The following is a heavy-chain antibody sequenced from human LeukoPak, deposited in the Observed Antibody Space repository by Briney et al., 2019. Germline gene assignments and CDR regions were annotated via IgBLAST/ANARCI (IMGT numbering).Heavy chain of an antibody. Sequence: ASVKVSCKASGYTFTGYYTHWVRQATGQGLEWMGWMNPNSGNTGYAQKFQGRVTMTRNTSISTAYMELSSLRSEDTAVYYCASGGRYFDWLSLWGDAFDIWGQGTMVTVSS. V-gene: IGHV1-8*02. CDR1: GYTFTGYY. CDR3: ASGGRYFDWLSLWGDAFDI. J-gene: IGHJ3*02. CDR2: MNPNSGNT. D-gene: IGHD3-9*01.